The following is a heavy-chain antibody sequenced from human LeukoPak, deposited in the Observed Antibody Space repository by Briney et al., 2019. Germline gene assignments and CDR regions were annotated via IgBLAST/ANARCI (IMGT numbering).Heavy chain of an antibody. CDR1: GGSISSYY. V-gene: IGHV4-59*01. D-gene: IGHD2-15*01. J-gene: IGHJ6*04. CDR3: ASAYCSGGSCYSEDDYYYYGMDV. Sequence: SETLSLTCTVSGGSISSYYWSWIRQPPGKGLEWVGYIYYSGSTNYNPSLKSRVTISVDTSKYQFSLKLSSVTAADTAVYYCASAYCSGGSCYSEDDYYYYGMDVWGKGTTVTVSS. CDR2: IYYSGST.